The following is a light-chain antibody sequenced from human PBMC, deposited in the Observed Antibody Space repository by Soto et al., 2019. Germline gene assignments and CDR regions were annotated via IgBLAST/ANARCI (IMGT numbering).Light chain of an antibody. CDR1: SSDVGAYNL. CDR2: EDT. J-gene: IGLJ3*02. CDR3: CSYAGSRTFV. V-gene: IGLV2-23*01. Sequence: QSALTQPASVSGSPGQSITVSCTGTSSDVGAYNLVSWYQQHPGKAPRLIIYEDTKRPSGISRRFSGSKSDNTASLTISGLGDEEAAYYRCCSYAGSRTFVFGGGTKLTVL.